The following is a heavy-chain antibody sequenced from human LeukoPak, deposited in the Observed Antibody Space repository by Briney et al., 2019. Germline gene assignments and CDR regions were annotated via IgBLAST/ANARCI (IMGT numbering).Heavy chain of an antibody. CDR2: IIPIFGTA. J-gene: IGHJ6*04. CDR3: ARISIGVYGDYYYGMDV. V-gene: IGHV1-69*06. CDR1: GGTFSIYA. Sequence: SVRVSSKASGGTFSIYAISGVRQAPGQGGGRMGGIIPIFGTANYTQKFQGRVTITADKSTTTAYLELRSLRSEDTAVYYCARISIGVYGDYYYGMDVWGKGTTVTVSS. D-gene: IGHD4-17*01.